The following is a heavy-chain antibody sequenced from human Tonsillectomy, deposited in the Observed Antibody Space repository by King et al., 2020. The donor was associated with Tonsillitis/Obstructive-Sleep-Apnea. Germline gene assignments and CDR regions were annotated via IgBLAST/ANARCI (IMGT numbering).Heavy chain of an antibody. CDR3: AGALADSKLADCNYLDY. Sequence: VQLQESGPGLVKPSQTLSLTCTVSGGSISSGGYYWSWIRQHPGKGLEWIGYIYYSGSTYYNPSLKSRVTISVDTSTNQFSLKLSSVTAADTAVYYCAGALADSKLADCNYLDYWGQGTLVTVSS. V-gene: IGHV4-31*03. CDR2: IYYSGST. D-gene: IGHD2-21*02. CDR1: GGSISSGGYY. J-gene: IGHJ4*02.